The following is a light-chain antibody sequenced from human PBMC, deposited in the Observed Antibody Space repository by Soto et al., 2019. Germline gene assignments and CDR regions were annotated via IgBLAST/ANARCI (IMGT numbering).Light chain of an antibody. J-gene: IGLJ2*01. V-gene: IGLV1-40*01. CDR3: QSYDSSLSGSGVV. CDR2: GNS. CDR1: SSNIGAGHD. Sequence: QSALTQPPSVSGAPGQRVTISCTGSSSNIGAGHDVHWYQQLPGTAPKLLIYGNSNRPSGVPDRFSGSKSGTSASLAITGLQAEDEADYYCQSYDSSLSGSGVVFGGGTKLTVL.